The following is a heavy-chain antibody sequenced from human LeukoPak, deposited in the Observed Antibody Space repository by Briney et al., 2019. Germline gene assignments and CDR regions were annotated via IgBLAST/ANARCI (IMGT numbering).Heavy chain of an antibody. J-gene: IGHJ4*02. D-gene: IGHD6-13*01. CDR1: GYTFTGYY. CDR3: AREYSSSWYGPYYFDY. CDR2: ISPNSGGT. V-gene: IGHV1-2*02. Sequence: ASVKVSCTASGYTFTGYYMHWVRQAPGQGLEWMGWISPNSGGTNYAQKFQGRVTMTRDTSISTAYMELSRLTSDDTAVYYCAREYSSSWYGPYYFDYWGQGTLVTVSS.